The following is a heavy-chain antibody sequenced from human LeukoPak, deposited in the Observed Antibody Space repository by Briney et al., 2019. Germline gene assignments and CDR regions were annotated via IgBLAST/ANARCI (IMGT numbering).Heavy chain of an antibody. D-gene: IGHD2-2*01. Sequence: GASVKVSCKTSGYSFTNYGVTWVRQAPGQGLEWMGWVSADNGDTYYAQRLQDRVTLTTDTSTKTAYLELRSLTSDDTAVYYCVRDYGYARSSGLGYWGQGSLVTVSS. V-gene: IGHV1-18*01. CDR2: VSADNGDT. CDR3: VRDYGYARSSGLGY. CDR1: GYSFTNYG. J-gene: IGHJ4*02.